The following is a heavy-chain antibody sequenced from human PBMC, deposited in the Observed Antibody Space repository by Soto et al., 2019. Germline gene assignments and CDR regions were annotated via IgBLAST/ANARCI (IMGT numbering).Heavy chain of an antibody. V-gene: IGHV4-34*01. CDR2: INHSGST. CDR3: ARSLVVVAPLYMDV. Sequence: QVQLQQWGAGLLKPSETLSLTCAVYGGSFSGYYWSWIRQPPGKGLEWIGEINHSGSTNYNPSLKSRVTISVDTSKNQFSLKLSSVTAADTAVYYCARSLVVVAPLYMDVWGKGTTVTVSS. D-gene: IGHD2-15*01. CDR1: GGSFSGYY. J-gene: IGHJ6*03.